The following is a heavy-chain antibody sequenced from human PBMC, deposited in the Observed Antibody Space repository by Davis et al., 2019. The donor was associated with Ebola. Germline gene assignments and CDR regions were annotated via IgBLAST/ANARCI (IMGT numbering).Heavy chain of an antibody. J-gene: IGHJ4*02. CDR2: INPNSGGT. V-gene: IGHV1-2*02. Sequence: ASVKVSCKASGYTFTGYYMHWVRQAPGQGLEWMGWINPNSGGTNYAQKFQGRVTMTRDTSISTAYMELSRLRSDDTAVYYCARDPPLYCSGGSCYTLPFDYWGQGTLVTVSS. D-gene: IGHD2-15*01. CDR3: ARDPPLYCSGGSCYTLPFDY. CDR1: GYTFTGYY.